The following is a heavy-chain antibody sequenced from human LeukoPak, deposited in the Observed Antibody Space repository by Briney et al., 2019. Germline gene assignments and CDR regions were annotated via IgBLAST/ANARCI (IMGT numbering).Heavy chain of an antibody. J-gene: IGHJ6*02. Sequence: PGGSLRLSCAASGFTFSSYAMHWVRQAPGKGLEWVAVISYDGGNKYYADSVKGRFTISRDNSKNTLYLQMNSLRAEDTAVYYCARDTGIVLYYYGMDVWGQGTTVTVSS. CDR1: GFTFSSYA. CDR3: ARDTGIVLYYYGMDV. V-gene: IGHV3-30-3*01. D-gene: IGHD1-14*01. CDR2: ISYDGGNK.